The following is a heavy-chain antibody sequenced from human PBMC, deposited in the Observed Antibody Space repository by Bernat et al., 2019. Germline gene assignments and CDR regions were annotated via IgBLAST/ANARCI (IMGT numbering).Heavy chain of an antibody. CDR1: GFTVSSTY. D-gene: IGHD5-18*01. J-gene: IGHJ4*02. Sequence: EVQLVESGGDLVQPGGSLRLSCAASGFTVSSTYMRWVRQAPGKGLEWVSVIYSSGSTYYAESVKGRFTSSRDNSKNTLYLQMNSLRVEDTAFYYCAREGYSYGPLDYWGQGTLVTVSS. V-gene: IGHV3-66*01. CDR2: IYSSGST. CDR3: AREGYSYGPLDY.